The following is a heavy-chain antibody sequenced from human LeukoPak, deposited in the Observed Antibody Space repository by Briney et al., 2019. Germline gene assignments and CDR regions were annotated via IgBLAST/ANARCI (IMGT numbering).Heavy chain of an antibody. J-gene: IGHJ6*02. D-gene: IGHD6-19*01. CDR3: ARGEVAGNSYYYGMDV. Sequence: PGGSLRLSCAASGSTFSSYAMHWVRQAPGKGLEWVAVISYDGSNKYYTDSVKGRFTISRDNSKNTLYLQMNSLRAEDTAVYYCARGEVAGNSYYYGMDVWGQGTLVTVSS. CDR1: GSTFSSYA. V-gene: IGHV3-30-3*01. CDR2: ISYDGSNK.